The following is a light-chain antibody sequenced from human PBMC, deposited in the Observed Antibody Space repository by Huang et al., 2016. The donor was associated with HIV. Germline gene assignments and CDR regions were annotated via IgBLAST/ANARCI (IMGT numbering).Light chain of an antibody. Sequence: DIVLTQSPDSLAVSLGERATINCSSSRSILYNSNNKNYLAWHQQKPGQSPKLLIYWASTRESVVPDRFSGSGSETDFTLTISSLQAEDVAVDFCQQYYTTPGTFGPGTTVHIK. CDR2: WAS. CDR1: RSILYNSNNKNY. CDR3: QQYYTTPGT. V-gene: IGKV4-1*01. J-gene: IGKJ3*01.